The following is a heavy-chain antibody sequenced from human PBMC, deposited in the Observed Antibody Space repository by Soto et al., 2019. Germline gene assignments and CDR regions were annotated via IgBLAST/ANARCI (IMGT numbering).Heavy chain of an antibody. V-gene: IGHV4-31*03. CDR1: GGSISSGGYF. CDR2: IYYTGGS. CDR3: ARGNCSGGNCAPYYGMDV. D-gene: IGHD2-15*01. Sequence: SETLSLTCTVSGGSISSGGYFWSWIRQHPGKGLEWIGYIYYTGGSYYNPSLKSRVTISVDTSKNQLSLKLSSVTAADTAVYYCARGNCSGGNCAPYYGMDVWGQGTTVTVSS. J-gene: IGHJ6*02.